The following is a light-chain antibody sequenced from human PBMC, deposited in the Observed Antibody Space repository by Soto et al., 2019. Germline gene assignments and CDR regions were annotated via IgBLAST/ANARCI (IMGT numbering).Light chain of an antibody. J-gene: IGKJ4*01. CDR2: DAS. CDR1: QTISSY. V-gene: IGKV3-11*01. CDR3: QQRTNWPLT. Sequence: IVLTQSPATLSLSPGERATLSCRASQTISSYLAWYQQKPGQAPRLLIYDASNRAAGIPARFSGFGSGTDFTLTISSLEPEDVAIYCCQQRTNWPLTFGGGTNVELK.